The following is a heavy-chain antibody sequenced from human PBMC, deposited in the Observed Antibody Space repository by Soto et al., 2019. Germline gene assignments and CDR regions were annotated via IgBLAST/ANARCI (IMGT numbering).Heavy chain of an antibody. J-gene: IGHJ3*02. V-gene: IGHV3-53*01. CDR2: THSDGTT. CDR3: ARTRHGAFDI. Sequence: GGSVRLSCAASGFSVSTYYVTWVRQAPGKGLEWVSITHSDGTTYYSNSVKGRFTTSRDSSKNTLYLQMISLRAEDTAIYYCARTRHGAFDIWGQGTMVTVSS. CDR1: GFSVSTYY.